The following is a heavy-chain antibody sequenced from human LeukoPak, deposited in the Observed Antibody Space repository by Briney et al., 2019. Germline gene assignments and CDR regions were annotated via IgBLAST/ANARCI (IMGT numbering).Heavy chain of an antibody. V-gene: IGHV3-48*04. CDR2: ISSSSSTI. J-gene: IGHJ4*02. CDR1: GFIFSNYW. Sequence: GGSLRLSCVASGFIFSNYWMTWVRQAPGKGLEWVSYISSSSSTIYYADSVKGRFTISRDNAKNSLYLQMNSLRAEDTAVYYCAREINYSGWYAPFDYWGQGTLVTVSS. D-gene: IGHD6-19*01. CDR3: AREINYSGWYAPFDY.